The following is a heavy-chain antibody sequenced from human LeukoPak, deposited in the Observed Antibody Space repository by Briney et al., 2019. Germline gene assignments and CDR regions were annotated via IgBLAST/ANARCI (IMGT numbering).Heavy chain of an antibody. Sequence: GGSLRLSCAASGFTFSSYGMNWVRQAPGKGLEWVSPITSSSSYIYYADSVKGRFTISRDNAKNSLCLQMNSLRAEDTAVYYCARSYSSSRGTFDYWGQGTLVTVSS. J-gene: IGHJ4*02. D-gene: IGHD6-6*01. V-gene: IGHV3-21*01. CDR3: ARSYSSSRGTFDY. CDR2: ITSSSSYI. CDR1: GFTFSSYG.